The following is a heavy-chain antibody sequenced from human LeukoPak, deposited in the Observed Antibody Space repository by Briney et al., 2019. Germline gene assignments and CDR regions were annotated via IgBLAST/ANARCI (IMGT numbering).Heavy chain of an antibody. D-gene: IGHD3-9*01. CDR2: IYTSGST. V-gene: IGHV4-4*07. Sequence: PSETLSLTCTVSGGSISSYYWSWIRQPAGKGLEWIGRIYTSGSTNYNPSLKSRVTMSVDTSKNQFSLKLSSVTAADTAVYYCARGRDDILTGWGAFDYWGQGTLVTVSS. CDR1: GGSISSYY. CDR3: ARGRDDILTGWGAFDY. J-gene: IGHJ4*02.